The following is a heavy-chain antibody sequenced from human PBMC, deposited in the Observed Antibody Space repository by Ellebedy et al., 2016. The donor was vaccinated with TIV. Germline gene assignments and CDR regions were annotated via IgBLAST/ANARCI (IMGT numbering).Heavy chain of an antibody. CDR1: GFSFSSYI. D-gene: IGHD3-10*01. CDR2: ISSDSSDL. Sequence: PGGSLRLSCAASGFSFSSYIMNWVRQAPGKAPAWVSSISSDSSDLSYADSGKGRFTISRDNAKNLLYLQMNTLGVEDTAVYYCAAGSREYWFAPWGQGTLVTVSS. J-gene: IGHJ5*02. V-gene: IGHV3-21*01. CDR3: AAGSREYWFAP.